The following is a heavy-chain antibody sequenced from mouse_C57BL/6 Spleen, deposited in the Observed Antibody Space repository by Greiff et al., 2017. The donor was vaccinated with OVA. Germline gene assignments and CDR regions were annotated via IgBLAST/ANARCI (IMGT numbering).Heavy chain of an antibody. CDR1: GFTFSSYT. D-gene: IGHD2-3*01. V-gene: IGHV5-9*04. CDR3: ARRVTTPRYFDV. Sequence: EVKLVESGGGLVKPGGSLKLSCAASGFTFSSYTMSWVRQTPEKRLEWVATISGGGGNTYYPDSVKGRFTISRDNAKNTLYLQMSSLRSEDTAVYYCARRVTTPRYFDVWGTGTTVTVSS. CDR2: ISGGGGNT. J-gene: IGHJ1*03.